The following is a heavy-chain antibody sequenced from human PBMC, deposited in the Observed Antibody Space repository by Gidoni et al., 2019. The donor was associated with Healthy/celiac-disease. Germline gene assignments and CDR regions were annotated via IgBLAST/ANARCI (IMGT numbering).Heavy chain of an antibody. D-gene: IGHD3-22*01. V-gene: IGHV3-64D*06. J-gene: IGHJ4*02. Sequence: EVQLVESGGGLVQPGGSLRLSCSASGFPFSSYAMHWVRQAPGKGLKYISAISSNGGSTYYADSVKGRFTISRDNSKNTLYLQMSSLRAEDTAVYYCVPVWYYYDSSGYAYWGQGTLVTVSS. CDR2: ISSNGGST. CDR1: GFPFSSYA. CDR3: VPVWYYYDSSGYAY.